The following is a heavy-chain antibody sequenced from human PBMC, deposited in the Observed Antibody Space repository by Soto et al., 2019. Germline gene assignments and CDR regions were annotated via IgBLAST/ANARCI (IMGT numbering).Heavy chain of an antibody. CDR2: ITASGTNT. Sequence: GGSLRLSCAASGFTSRNYAMNWVRQAPGKGLQWVSLITASGTNTYYTDSVKGRFTISTDNSKNTLYLQMSHLRAEDTAIYYRAKTMTIPYFESWGQGTLVTVSS. J-gene: IGHJ4*02. V-gene: IGHV3-23*01. D-gene: IGHD4-17*01. CDR1: GFTSRNYA. CDR3: AKTMTIPYFES.